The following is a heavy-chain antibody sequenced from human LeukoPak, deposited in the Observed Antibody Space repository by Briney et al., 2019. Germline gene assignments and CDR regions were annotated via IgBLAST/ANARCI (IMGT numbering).Heavy chain of an antibody. CDR3: TRDQTPYY. J-gene: IGHJ4*02. CDR2: IRSNLYGGTP. V-gene: IGHV3-49*04. CDR1: GFTFGDYA. Sequence: GGSLRLSCTASGFTFGDYAMTWVRQAPGKGLEWVDFIRSNLYGGTPEYAASVKGRFTISRDDSNSIAYLEMDSLKTDDTAVYYCTRDQTPYYWGQGTLVTVSS.